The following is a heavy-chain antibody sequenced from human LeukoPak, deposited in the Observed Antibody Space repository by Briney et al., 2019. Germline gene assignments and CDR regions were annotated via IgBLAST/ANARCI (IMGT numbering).Heavy chain of an antibody. CDR1: GDSISNCY. J-gene: IGHJ4*02. V-gene: IGHV4-4*07. D-gene: IGHD2-15*01. Sequence: SETLSLTCTVSGDSISNCYWSWIRQPAGKGLEWIGRIYASGITNYNPSLKSRVTMSVDTSKNQFYLKLTSVTAADTAVYYCARRMGDWGQGTLVTVSS. CDR2: IYASGIT. CDR3: ARRMGD.